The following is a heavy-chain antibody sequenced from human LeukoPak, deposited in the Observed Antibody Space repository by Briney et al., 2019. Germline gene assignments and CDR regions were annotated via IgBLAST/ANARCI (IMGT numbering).Heavy chain of an antibody. CDR2: MNPNSGNT. J-gene: IGHJ4*02. V-gene: IGHV1-8*01. D-gene: IGHD3-10*01. Sequence: ASVKVSCKASGYTFTSYDINWVRQATGQGLEWMGWMNPNSGNTGYAQKFQGRVTMTRNTSISTAYMELRSLRSDDTAVYYCARDFTMVRGWSQGYWGQGTLVTVSS. CDR3: ARDFTMVRGWSQGY. CDR1: GYTFTSYD.